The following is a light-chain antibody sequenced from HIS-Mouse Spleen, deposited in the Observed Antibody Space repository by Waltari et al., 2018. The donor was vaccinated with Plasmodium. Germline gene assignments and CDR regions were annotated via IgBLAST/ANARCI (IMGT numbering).Light chain of an antibody. CDR2: ADS. V-gene: IGLV3-10*01. CDR3: YSTDSSGNHRV. CDR1: ALPKNS. J-gene: IGLJ3*02. Sequence: SYELTQPPSVSVSPGQTARITCSGAALPKNSAYWYQQKAGQAPVLVIYADSKRPSGIPERFSGSSSGTMATLTISGAQVEDEADYYCYSTDSSGNHRVFGGGTKLTVL.